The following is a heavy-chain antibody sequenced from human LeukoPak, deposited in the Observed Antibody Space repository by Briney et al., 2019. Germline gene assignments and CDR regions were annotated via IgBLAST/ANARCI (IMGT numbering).Heavy chain of an antibody. Sequence: SETLSLTCAVYGGSFSGYYWSWIRQPPGKGLEWIGEINHSGSTNYNPSLKSPVTISVDTSKNQFSLKLSSVTAADTAVYYCARGRLVGATYRRGFDYWGQGTLVTVSS. CDR2: INHSGST. D-gene: IGHD1-26*01. V-gene: IGHV4-34*01. CDR3: ARGRLVGATYRRGFDY. CDR1: GGSFSGYY. J-gene: IGHJ4*02.